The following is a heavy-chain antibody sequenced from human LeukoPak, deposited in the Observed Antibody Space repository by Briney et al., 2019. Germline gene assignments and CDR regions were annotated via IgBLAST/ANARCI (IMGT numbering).Heavy chain of an antibody. Sequence: GSLRLSCAASGFTFSSYAMHWVRQAPGKGLEWVAVISYDGSNKYYADSVKGRFTISRDNSKNTLYLQMNSLRAEDTAVYYCARDRYRINMIVVLRIDYWGQGTLVTISS. D-gene: IGHD3-22*01. J-gene: IGHJ4*02. CDR1: GFTFSSYA. CDR3: ARDRYRINMIVVLRIDY. V-gene: IGHV3-30*04. CDR2: ISYDGSNK.